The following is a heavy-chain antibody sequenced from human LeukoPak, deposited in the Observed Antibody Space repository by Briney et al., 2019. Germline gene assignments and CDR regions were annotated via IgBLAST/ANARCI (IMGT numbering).Heavy chain of an antibody. D-gene: IGHD6-6*01. J-gene: IGHJ4*02. CDR2: IYPGDSDT. Sequence: GESLKISCKGSGYSFTSYWIGWGRPMPGKGLGWMGIIYPGDSDTRYSPSFQGQVTISADKSISTPYLQWSSLKASDTAMYYCARPSDDSSSYFDYWGQGTLVTVSS. V-gene: IGHV5-51*01. CDR1: GYSFTSYW. CDR3: ARPSDDSSSYFDY.